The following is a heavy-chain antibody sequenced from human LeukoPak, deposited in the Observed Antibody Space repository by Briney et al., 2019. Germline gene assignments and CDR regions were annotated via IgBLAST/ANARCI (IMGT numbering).Heavy chain of an antibody. CDR2: IKQDGSEK. V-gene: IGHV3-7*01. CDR1: GFTFSSYW. D-gene: IGHD2-2*01. CDR3: AACSSTSSTVYYYYYMDV. J-gene: IGHJ6*03. Sequence: PGGSLRLSCAASGFTFSSYWMSWVRQAPGKGLEWVANIKQDGSEKYYVDSVKGRFTISRDNAKNSLYLQMNSLRAEDTAVYYCAACSSTSSTVYYYYYMDVWGTGTTVSVSS.